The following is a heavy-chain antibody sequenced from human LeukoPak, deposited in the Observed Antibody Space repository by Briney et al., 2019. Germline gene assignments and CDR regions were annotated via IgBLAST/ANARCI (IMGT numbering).Heavy chain of an antibody. CDR1: GFTFSSYS. CDR2: INWNGGST. Sequence: TGGSLRLSCAASGFTFSSYSMNWVRQAPGKGLEWVSGINWNGGSTGYADSVKGRFTISRDNAKNSLYLQMNSLRAEDTALYYCARDSLLDSNYGFDYWGQGTLVTVSS. J-gene: IGHJ4*02. V-gene: IGHV3-20*04. D-gene: IGHD4-11*01. CDR3: ARDSLLDSNYGFDY.